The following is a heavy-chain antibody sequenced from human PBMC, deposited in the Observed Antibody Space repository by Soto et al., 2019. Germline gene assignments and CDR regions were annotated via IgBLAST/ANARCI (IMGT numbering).Heavy chain of an antibody. V-gene: IGHV3-30*03. Sequence: QVQLVESGGGVVQPGRSLRLSCAASGFTFSSYGMHWVRQAPGKGLEWVAVISYDGSNKYYADSVKGRFTISRDNSKNRLDLQMNSLRAEDTAVYYCARATIAAAGTIGDYWGQGILVIVSS. J-gene: IGHJ4*02. D-gene: IGHD6-13*01. CDR1: GFTFSSYG. CDR2: ISYDGSNK. CDR3: ARATIAAAGTIGDY.